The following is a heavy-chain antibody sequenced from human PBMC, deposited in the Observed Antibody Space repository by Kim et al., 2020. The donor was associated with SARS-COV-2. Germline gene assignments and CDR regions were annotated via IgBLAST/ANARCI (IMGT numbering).Heavy chain of an antibody. V-gene: IGHV3-21*01. Sequence: VKGRFTLTRENAKNSLDLQLNSLRSEDTAVYYCARPSYDILTGYYGSFDYWGQGTLVTVSS. D-gene: IGHD3-9*01. J-gene: IGHJ4*02. CDR3: ARPSYDILTGYYGSFDY.